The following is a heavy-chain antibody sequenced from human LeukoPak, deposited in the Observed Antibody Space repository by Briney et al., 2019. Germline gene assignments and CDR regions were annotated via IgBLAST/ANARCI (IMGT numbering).Heavy chain of an antibody. CDR3: ARGDSSGWSDY. V-gene: IGHV4-34*01. CDR1: GGSFSGYY. D-gene: IGHD6-19*01. CDR2: INHSGST. Sequence: SETLSLTCAVYGGSFSGYYWSWLRQPPGKGLEWIGEINHSGSTNYNPSLKSRVTISVDTSKNQFSLKLSSVTAADTAVYYCARGDSSGWSDYWGQGTLVTVSS. J-gene: IGHJ4*02.